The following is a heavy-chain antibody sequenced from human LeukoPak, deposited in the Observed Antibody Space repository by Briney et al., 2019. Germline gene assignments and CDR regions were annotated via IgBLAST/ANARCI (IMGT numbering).Heavy chain of an antibody. CDR3: ATDSSGYYLFW. Sequence: SVKVSCKASGGTFSSYAISWVRQAPGQGLEWMGGIIPIFGTANYVQKFQGRVTITADKSTSTAYMELSSLRSEDTAVYYCATDSSGYYLFWWGQGTLVTVSS. CDR1: GGTFSSYA. J-gene: IGHJ4*02. V-gene: IGHV1-69*06. CDR2: IIPIFGTA. D-gene: IGHD3-22*01.